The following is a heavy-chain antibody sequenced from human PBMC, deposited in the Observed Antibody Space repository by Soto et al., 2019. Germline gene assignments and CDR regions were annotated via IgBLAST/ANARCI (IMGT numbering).Heavy chain of an antibody. J-gene: IGHJ5*02. CDR3: DRWWMYAPRFDA. CDR2: IYHSGST. Sequence: QLQLQESGSGLVKPSQTLSLTCAVSGGSISSGGYSWSWIRQPPGKGLEWIGYIYHSGSTYYTPSLKSPVTISVDRSKNQFSLKLSSVTAADTAVYYCDRWWMYAPRFDAWGQGTLVTVSS. V-gene: IGHV4-30-2*01. D-gene: IGHD2-8*01. CDR1: GGSISSGGYS.